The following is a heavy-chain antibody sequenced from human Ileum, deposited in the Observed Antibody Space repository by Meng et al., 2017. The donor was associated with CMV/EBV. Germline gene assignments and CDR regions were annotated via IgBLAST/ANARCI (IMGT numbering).Heavy chain of an antibody. V-gene: IGHV1-2*02. CDR1: GNSFTGYY. CDR3: ARENWVYDY. J-gene: IGHJ4*02. CDR2: INLNSGVI. D-gene: IGHD7-27*01. Sequence: QMQLVQSGMELKKPGASVKVSCKASGNSFTGYYMHWVRQAPGQGLEWVGCINLNSGVIDFAQKFQGRITLTRDTPITTAYMELTRLIYDDTAVYYCARENWVYDYWGQGTLVTVSS.